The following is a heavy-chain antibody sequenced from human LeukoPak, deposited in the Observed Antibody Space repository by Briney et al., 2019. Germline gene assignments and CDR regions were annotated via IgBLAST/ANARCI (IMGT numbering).Heavy chain of an antibody. J-gene: IGHJ4*02. CDR1: GFTFSDYY. D-gene: IGHD1-7*01. V-gene: IGHV3-74*01. Sequence: GGSLRLSCAASGFTFSDYYMSWIRQAPGKGLEWVSYISGDGSRTTYADSVKGRFTISRDNAKNTLDLQMNSLRAEDTAVYYCARGGWGTAIDYWAQGTLVTVSS. CDR3: ARGGWGTAIDY. CDR2: ISGDGSRT.